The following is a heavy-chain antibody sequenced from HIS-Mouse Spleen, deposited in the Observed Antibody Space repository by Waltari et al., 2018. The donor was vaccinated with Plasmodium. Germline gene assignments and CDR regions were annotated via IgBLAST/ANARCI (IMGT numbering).Heavy chain of an antibody. CDR2: IYYSGST. Sequence: QVQLQDSGPGLVKPSETLSLPCTVSGDSISSYYWSWIRQPPGKGLEWIGYIYYSGSTNYNPSLKSRVTISVETSKNQFTLKLSSVTAADTAVYYCARVGRRIWGAFDIWGQGTMVTVSS. J-gene: IGHJ3*02. D-gene: IGHD3-16*01. CDR1: GDSISSYY. V-gene: IGHV4-59*01. CDR3: ARVGRRIWGAFDI.